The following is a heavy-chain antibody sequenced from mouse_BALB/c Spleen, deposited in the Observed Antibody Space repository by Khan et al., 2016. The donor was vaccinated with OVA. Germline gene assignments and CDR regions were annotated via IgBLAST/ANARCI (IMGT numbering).Heavy chain of an antibody. Sequence: VQLQESGPGLVAPSQSLSITCTASGFSLTSYGVHWVRQPPGKGLEWLGVLWAGGSTNYNSALMSRLSISKDNSKSQVFLKMNSLQTDDTAMYFCARNREPDYFDYWGQGTTLTVSS. CDR1: GFSLTSYG. V-gene: IGHV2-9*02. J-gene: IGHJ2*01. CDR2: LWAGGST. CDR3: ARNREPDYFDY.